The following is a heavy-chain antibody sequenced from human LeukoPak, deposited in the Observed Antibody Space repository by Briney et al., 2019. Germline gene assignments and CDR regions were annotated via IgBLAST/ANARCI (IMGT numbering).Heavy chain of an antibody. V-gene: IGHV3-21*01. CDR1: GFTFSSYS. CDR3: ASGLYYYDSSGYYPIPYYYYYMDV. J-gene: IGHJ6*03. CDR2: ISSSSSYI. D-gene: IGHD3-22*01. Sequence: GGSLRLSCAASGFTFSSYSMNWVRQAPGKGLEWVSSISSSSSYIYYADSVKGRFTISRDNAKNSLYLQMNSLRAEDTAVYYCASGLYYYDSSGYYPIPYYYYYMDVWGKGTTVTVSS.